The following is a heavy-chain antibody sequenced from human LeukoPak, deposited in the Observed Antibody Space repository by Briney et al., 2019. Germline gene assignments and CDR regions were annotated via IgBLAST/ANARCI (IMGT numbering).Heavy chain of an antibody. D-gene: IGHD1-26*01. CDR3: VRDGGVGGSYFEGAFDI. V-gene: IGHV3-33*01. J-gene: IGHJ3*02. Sequence: GGSLRLSCAASGFTFSSYGMHWVLQAPGKGLEWVAVIWYDGSNKYYADSVKGRFTISRDNSKNTLYLQMNSLRAEDTAVYYCVRDGGVGGSYFEGAFDIWGQGTMVTVSS. CDR2: IWYDGSNK. CDR1: GFTFSSYG.